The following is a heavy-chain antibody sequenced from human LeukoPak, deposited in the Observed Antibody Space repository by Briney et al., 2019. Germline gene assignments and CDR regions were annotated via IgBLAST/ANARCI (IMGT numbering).Heavy chain of an antibody. Sequence: PGGSLRLSCAASGFTFSSYAMHWVRQAPGKGLEWVAVISYDGINKYYADSVKGRFTISRDNSKNMLSLQMNSLRDEDTAVCYCARDVVVTAIWYYFDYWGQGTLVTVSS. D-gene: IGHD2-21*02. V-gene: IGHV3-30*04. J-gene: IGHJ4*02. CDR1: GFTFSSYA. CDR2: ISYDGINK. CDR3: ARDVVVTAIWYYFDY.